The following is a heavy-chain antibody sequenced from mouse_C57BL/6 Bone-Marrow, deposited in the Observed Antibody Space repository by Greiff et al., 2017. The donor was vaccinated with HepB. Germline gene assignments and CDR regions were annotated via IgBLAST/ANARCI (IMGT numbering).Heavy chain of an antibody. J-gene: IGHJ4*01. CDR2: IDPETGGT. CDR1: GYTFTDYE. CDR3: TRSYSNCYAMDY. D-gene: IGHD2-5*01. Sequence: VQVVESGAELVRPGASVTLSCKASGYTFTDYEMHWVKQTPVHGLEWIGAIDPETGGTAYNQKFKGKAILTADKSSSTAYMELRSLTSEDSAVYYCTRSYSNCYAMDYWGQGTSVTVSS. V-gene: IGHV1-15*01.